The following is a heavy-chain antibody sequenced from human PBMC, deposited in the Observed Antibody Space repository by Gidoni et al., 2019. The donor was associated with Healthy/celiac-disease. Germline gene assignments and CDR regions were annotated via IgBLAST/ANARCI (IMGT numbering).Heavy chain of an antibody. CDR3: ARGDYGDYVFPPSEYFQH. J-gene: IGHJ1*01. D-gene: IGHD4-17*01. CDR2: INAGNGNT. V-gene: IGHV1-3*01. Sequence: QVQLVQSGAEVKKPGASVKVSCKASGYTFTSYAMHWVRQAPGQRLEWMGWINAGNGNTKYSQKFQGRVTITRDTSASTAYMELSSLRSEDTAVYYCARGDYGDYVFPPSEYFQHWGQGTLVTVSS. CDR1: GYTFTSYA.